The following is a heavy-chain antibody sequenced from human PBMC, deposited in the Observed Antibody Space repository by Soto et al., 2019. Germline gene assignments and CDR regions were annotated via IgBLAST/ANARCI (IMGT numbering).Heavy chain of an antibody. V-gene: IGHV1-69*02. D-gene: IGHD2-15*01. CDR3: ARDSGYSLRYYMDV. J-gene: IGHJ6*03. CDR1: GGTFSRYT. Sequence: QVQLVQSGAEVKKPGSSVKVSCKSSGGTFSRYTISWVRQAPGQGLEWLGRIIPMLGIANYAQNLQGRVTITADESTSTAYMELSSLRSEDTAVYYCARDSGYSLRYYMDVWGKGTTVTVSS. CDR2: IIPMLGIA.